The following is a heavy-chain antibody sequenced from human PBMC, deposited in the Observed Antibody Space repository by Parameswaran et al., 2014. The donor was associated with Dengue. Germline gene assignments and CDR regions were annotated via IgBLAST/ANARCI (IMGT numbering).Heavy chain of an antibody. CDR2: ISSTGSST. CDR3: VKVKYNYGPLYFDD. Sequence: VRQMPGKGLQYVSVISSTGSSTYYTDSVKGRFTISRDNSKNTMYLQMTSLRADDTAVYYCVKVKYNYGPLYFDDWGQGTLVTVSS. V-gene: IGHV3-64D*06. J-gene: IGHJ4*02. D-gene: IGHD5-18*01.